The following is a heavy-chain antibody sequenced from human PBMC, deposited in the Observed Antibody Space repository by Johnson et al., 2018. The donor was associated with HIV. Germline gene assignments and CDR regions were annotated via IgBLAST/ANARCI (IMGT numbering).Heavy chain of an antibody. CDR1: GVTVSNNY. Sequence: VQLVESGGGLVKPGGSLRLSCAASGVTVSNNYMIWVRQAPGKGLEYVSAISSNGGSTYYANSVKGRFTISRDNSKNTLYLQMGSLRAEDMAVYYCARGEGRIPHAFDIWGQGTMVTVSS. D-gene: IGHD2-2*02. V-gene: IGHV3-64*01. CDR3: ARGEGRIPHAFDI. CDR2: ISSNGGST. J-gene: IGHJ3*02.